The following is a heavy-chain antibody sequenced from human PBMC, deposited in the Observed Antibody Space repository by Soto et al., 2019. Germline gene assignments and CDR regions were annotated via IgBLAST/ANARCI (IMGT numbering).Heavy chain of an antibody. CDR3: AKAAPQDFWSGYYYGMDV. J-gene: IGHJ6*02. V-gene: IGHV3-23*01. CDR2: ISGSGGST. D-gene: IGHD3-3*01. CDR1: GLTFSSYA. Sequence: LRLSCAASGLTFSSYAMSWVRQAPGKGLEWVSAISGSGGSTYYADSVKGRFTISRDNSKNTLYLQMNSLRAEDTAVYYCAKAAPQDFWSGYYYGMDVWGQGTTVTVSS.